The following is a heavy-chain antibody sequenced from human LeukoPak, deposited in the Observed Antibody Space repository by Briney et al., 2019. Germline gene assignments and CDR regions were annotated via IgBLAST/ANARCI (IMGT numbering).Heavy chain of an antibody. D-gene: IGHD3-10*01. CDR1: GFTFSSYW. Sequence: GGSLRLSCAASGFTFSSYWMHWVRQAPGKGLVWVSRINSDGSSTSYADSVKGRFTISRDNAKNTLYLQMNSMRAEDTAVYYCAKAKGVYGSGINYFDYWVQGTLVTVSS. V-gene: IGHV3-74*01. CDR2: INSDGSST. CDR3: AKAKGVYGSGINYFDY. J-gene: IGHJ4*02.